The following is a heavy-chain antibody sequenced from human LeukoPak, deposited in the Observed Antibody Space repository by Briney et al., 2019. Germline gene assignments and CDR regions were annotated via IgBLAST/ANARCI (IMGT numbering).Heavy chain of an antibody. Sequence: GASVKVSCKASGGTFSSYAISWVRQAPGQGLEWMGGIIPIFGTANYAQKFQGRVTITADESTSTAYMELSSPRSEDTAVYYCARGTAYYDSSGYSFGYWGQGTLVTVSS. CDR1: GGTFSSYA. CDR3: ARGTAYYDSSGYSFGY. V-gene: IGHV1-69*13. J-gene: IGHJ4*02. D-gene: IGHD3-22*01. CDR2: IIPIFGTA.